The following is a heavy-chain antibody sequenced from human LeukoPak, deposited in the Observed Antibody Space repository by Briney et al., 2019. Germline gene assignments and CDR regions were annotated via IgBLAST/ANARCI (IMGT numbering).Heavy chain of an antibody. Sequence: SETLSLTCTVSGVSISSYYWSWIRQPAGKGLEWIGRIYTSGSTNYNPSLKSRVTMSVVTSKYQFSLKLSSVTAADTVVYYCARETLNDFWSSYWTGRSFDYWGQGTLVTVSS. CDR1: GVSISSYY. V-gene: IGHV4-4*07. CDR2: IYTSGST. D-gene: IGHD3-3*01. CDR3: ARETLNDFWSSYWTGRSFDY. J-gene: IGHJ4*02.